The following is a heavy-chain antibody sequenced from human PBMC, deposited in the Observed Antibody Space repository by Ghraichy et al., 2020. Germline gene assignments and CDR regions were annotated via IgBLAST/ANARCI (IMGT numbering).Heavy chain of an antibody. CDR1: GGSISSGDYY. CDR2: IYSSGST. V-gene: IGHV4-30-4*01. J-gene: IGHJ4*02. CDR3: ARRYKAGFDY. D-gene: IGHD5-18*01. Sequence: SETLSLTCTVSGGSISSGDYYWSWIRQPPGKGLEWIGYIYSSGSTYYNPSLKSRTTISADTSESQFSLKLSSVTAADTAVYYCARRYKAGFDYWGQGTLVTVSS.